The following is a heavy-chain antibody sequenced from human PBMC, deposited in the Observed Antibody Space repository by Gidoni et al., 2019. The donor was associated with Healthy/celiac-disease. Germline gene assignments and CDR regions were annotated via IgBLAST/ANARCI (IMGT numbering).Heavy chain of an antibody. D-gene: IGHD4-17*01. V-gene: IGHV3-30*18. Sequence: QVPLVESGGGVVQPGRSLRLSCAASGFTFSSYGMHGVRQAPGKGLEWVAVISYDGSNKYYADSVKGRFTISRDNSKNTLYLQMNSLRAEDTAVYYCAKDLHHRIYGDYAWTFDYWGQGTLVTVSS. CDR3: AKDLHHRIYGDYAWTFDY. J-gene: IGHJ4*02. CDR2: ISYDGSNK. CDR1: GFTFSSYG.